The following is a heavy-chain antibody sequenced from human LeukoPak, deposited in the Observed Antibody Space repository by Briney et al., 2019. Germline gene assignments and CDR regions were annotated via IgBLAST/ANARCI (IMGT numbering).Heavy chain of an antibody. Sequence: SETLSLTCTVSGGSISSGGYYWSWIRQHPGKGLEWIGYIYYSGSTYYNPSLKSRVTISVDTSKNQFSLKLSSVTAVDTAVYYCARGGAPIRFDPWGQGTLVTVSS. V-gene: IGHV4-31*03. CDR2: IYYSGST. CDR3: ARGGAPIRFDP. J-gene: IGHJ5*02. CDR1: GGSISSGGYY. D-gene: IGHD1-26*01.